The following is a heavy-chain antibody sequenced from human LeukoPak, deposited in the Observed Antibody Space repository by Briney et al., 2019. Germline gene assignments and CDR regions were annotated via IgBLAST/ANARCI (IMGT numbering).Heavy chain of an antibody. J-gene: IGHJ6*02. CDR1: GGSFSGYY. D-gene: IGHD3-10*01. V-gene: IGHV4-34*01. Sequence: SETLSLTCAVYGGSFSGYYWSWIRQPPGKGLEWIGEINHSGSTNYNPSLKSRVTISVDTSKNQFSLKLSSVTAADTAVYYCARGRRALWFGESRISYYYYYGMDVWGPGTVVTVSS. CDR3: ARGRRALWFGESRISYYYYYGMDV. CDR2: INHSGST.